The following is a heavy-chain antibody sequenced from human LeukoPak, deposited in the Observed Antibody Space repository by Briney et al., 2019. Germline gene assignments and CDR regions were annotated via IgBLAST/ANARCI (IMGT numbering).Heavy chain of an antibody. CDR1: GFTFSTYW. V-gene: IGHV3-23*01. CDR2: ISGSGTST. D-gene: IGHD3-22*01. Sequence: PGGSLRLSCAVSGFTFSTYWMHWVRQAPGKGLEWVSAISGSGTSTYYADSVKGRCTISRDNSKNTLYLEMNSLRAEDTALYYCAKLAYDSSGYPRWGQGTLITVSS. J-gene: IGHJ4*02. CDR3: AKLAYDSSGYPR.